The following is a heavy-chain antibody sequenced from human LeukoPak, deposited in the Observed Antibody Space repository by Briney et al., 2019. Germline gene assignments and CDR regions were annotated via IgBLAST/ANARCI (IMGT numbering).Heavy chain of an antibody. CDR2: INHSGST. CDR3: ARRMPENWFDP. D-gene: IGHD2-2*01. J-gene: IGHJ5*02. Sequence: SETLSLTCAVYGGSFSGYYWSWIRQPPGKGLEWIGEINHSGSTNYNPSLKSRVTISVDTSKNQFSLKLSSVTAADTAVYYCARRMPENWFDPWGQGTLVSVSS. CDR1: GGSFSGYY. V-gene: IGHV4-34*01.